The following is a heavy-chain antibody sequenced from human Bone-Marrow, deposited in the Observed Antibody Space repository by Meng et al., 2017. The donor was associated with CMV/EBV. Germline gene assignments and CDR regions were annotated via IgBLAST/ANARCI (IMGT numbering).Heavy chain of an antibody. J-gene: IGHJ6*02. CDR2: IYYSGTT. CDR1: GGSIKSGDYF. CDR3: ARDIYYDILTGYSTRGGLDV. V-gene: IGHV4-30-4*01. D-gene: IGHD3-9*01. Sequence: SETLSLTCTVSGGSIKSGDYFWSWIRQPPGKGLEWIGYIYYSGTTYYNPSLESRRSISVDTSKNHFCLRLTSVTAADTAVYYCARDIYYDILTGYSTRGGLDVWGHGTTVTVSS.